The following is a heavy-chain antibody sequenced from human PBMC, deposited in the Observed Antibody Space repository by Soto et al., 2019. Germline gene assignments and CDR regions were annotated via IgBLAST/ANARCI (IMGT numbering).Heavy chain of an antibody. Sequence: SETLSLTCTVSGGSISSYYWSWIRQPPGKGLEWIGYIYYSGSTNYNPSLKSRVTISVDTSKNQSSLKLSSVTAADTAVYYCARDIMGTNYYYYGMDVWGQGTTVTVSS. CDR2: IYYSGST. CDR1: GGSISSYY. J-gene: IGHJ6*02. D-gene: IGHD2-8*01. CDR3: ARDIMGTNYYYYGMDV. V-gene: IGHV4-59*01.